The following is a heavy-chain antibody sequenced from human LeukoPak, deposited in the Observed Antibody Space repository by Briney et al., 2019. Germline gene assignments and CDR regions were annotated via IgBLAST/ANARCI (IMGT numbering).Heavy chain of an antibody. D-gene: IGHD2-2*01. J-gene: IGHJ5*02. CDR3: AREVQGYCSSTSCSDWFDP. Sequence: SVKVSCKASGGTFSSYAISWVRQAPGQGLEWMGGIIPIFGTANYAQKFQGRVTITADESTSTAYMELSSLRSEDTAVYYCAREVQGYCSSTSCSDWFDPWGQGTLVTVSS. CDR1: GGTFSSYA. CDR2: IIPIFGTA. V-gene: IGHV1-69*13.